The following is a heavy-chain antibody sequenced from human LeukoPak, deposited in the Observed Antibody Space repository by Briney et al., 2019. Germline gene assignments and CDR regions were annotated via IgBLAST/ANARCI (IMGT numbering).Heavy chain of an antibody. D-gene: IGHD6-19*01. CDR2: INNEGSST. J-gene: IGHJ4*02. Sequence: GTLRLSCAASGFTFISYWMHWVRHAPGKGLVWVSRINNEGSSTSYADSVKGRFTISRDNARDTLYLQMNSLRPEDTAVYYCARGRGYSSGWYNFDYWGQGTLVTVSS. CDR1: GFTFISYW. CDR3: ARGRGYSSGWYNFDY. V-gene: IGHV3-74*01.